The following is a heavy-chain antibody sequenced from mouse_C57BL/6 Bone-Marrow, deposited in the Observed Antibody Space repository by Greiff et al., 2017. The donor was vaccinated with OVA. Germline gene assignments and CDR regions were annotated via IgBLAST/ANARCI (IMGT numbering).Heavy chain of an antibody. J-gene: IGHJ3*01. CDR3: ARRRDYDGSWFAY. D-gene: IGHD2-4*01. Sequence: EVQVVESGGGLVQPGGSLKLSCAASGFTFSDYYMYWVRQTPEKRLEWVAYISNGGGSTYYPDTVKGRFTISRDNAKNTLYLQMSRLKSEDTAMYYCARRRDYDGSWFAYWGQGTLVTVSA. CDR1: GFTFSDYY. V-gene: IGHV5-12*01. CDR2: ISNGGGST.